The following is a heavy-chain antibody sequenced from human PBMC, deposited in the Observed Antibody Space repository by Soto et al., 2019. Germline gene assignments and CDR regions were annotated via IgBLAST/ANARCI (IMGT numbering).Heavy chain of an antibody. D-gene: IGHD4-4*01. V-gene: IGHV3-23*01. CDR1: GFTFSSYA. CDR2: MSGTGDRT. J-gene: IGHJ4*02. CDR3: AKEVISGY. Sequence: GGSLRLSCAASGFTFSSYALSWVRQAPGKGLEWVSSMSGTGDRTYYADPVRGRFTISRDNSKNTLYLQMNSLRAEDTAIYYCAKEVISGYWGQGTLVTVSS.